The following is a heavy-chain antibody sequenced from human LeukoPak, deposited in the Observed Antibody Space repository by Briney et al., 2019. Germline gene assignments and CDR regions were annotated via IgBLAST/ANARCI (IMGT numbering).Heavy chain of an antibody. V-gene: IGHV3-30*03. CDR3: ARGGYSDSSTYPPGKV. CDR2: ISYDGSNK. Sequence: PGRSLRLSCAASGFTFSSYGMHWVRQAPGKGLEWVAVISYDGSNKYYADSVKGRFTISRDNAKNTLYLQMSSLRAEDTAVYYCARGGYSDSSTYPPGKVWGQGTLVTVSS. J-gene: IGHJ4*02. CDR1: GFTFSSYG. D-gene: IGHD3-22*01.